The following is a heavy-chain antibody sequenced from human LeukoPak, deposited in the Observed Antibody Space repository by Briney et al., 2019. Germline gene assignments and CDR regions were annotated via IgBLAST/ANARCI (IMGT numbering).Heavy chain of an antibody. CDR3: VRDGPLRLGWYFDL. CDR2: IYHSGST. Sequence: PSETLSLTCTVSGGSISSSSYYWGWIRQPPGKGLEWIGEIYHSGSTNYNPSLKSRVTISVDESKNQFSLKLSSVTAADTAVYYCVRDGPLRLGWYFDLWGRGTLVTVSS. CDR1: GGSISSSSYY. V-gene: IGHV4-39*07. J-gene: IGHJ2*01. D-gene: IGHD3-16*01.